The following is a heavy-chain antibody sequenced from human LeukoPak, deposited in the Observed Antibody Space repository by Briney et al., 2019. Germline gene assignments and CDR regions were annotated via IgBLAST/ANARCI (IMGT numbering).Heavy chain of an antibody. D-gene: IGHD3-22*01. V-gene: IGHV3-33*01. J-gene: IGHJ4*02. Sequence: PGRSLKLSCAASGFTFSSYGMHWVRQAPDKGLELGTFIWSDGSDKYYADSVKGRFTISRDNSKNTLYLQMNSLRAEDTAVYYCARQIAYYYDSSGHYVFDFWGQGTLVTVSS. CDR2: IWSDGSDK. CDR1: GFTFSSYG. CDR3: ARQIAYYYDSSGHYVFDF.